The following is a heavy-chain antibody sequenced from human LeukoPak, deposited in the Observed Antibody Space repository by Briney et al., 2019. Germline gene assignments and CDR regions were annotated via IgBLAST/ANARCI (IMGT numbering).Heavy chain of an antibody. D-gene: IGHD1-26*01. J-gene: IGHJ4*02. Sequence: GGSLRLSCAASGFTFSSYAMNWVRQAPGEGLEWVSAVRGSDAGTSYADSVKGRFTISRDNSKNTPYLQMNSLRAEDTAVYYCAKNRGGSYYSGSDYWGQGTLVTVSS. CDR1: GFTFSSYA. CDR2: VRGSDAGT. V-gene: IGHV3-23*01. CDR3: AKNRGGSYYSGSDY.